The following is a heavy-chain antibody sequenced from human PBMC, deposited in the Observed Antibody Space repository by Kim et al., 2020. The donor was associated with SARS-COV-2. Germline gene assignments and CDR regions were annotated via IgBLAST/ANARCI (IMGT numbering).Heavy chain of an antibody. CDR1: GYTFADYY. V-gene: IGHV1-2*02. CDR2: INTSNGDT. J-gene: IGHJ4*02. CDR3: TRGYSADY. D-gene: IGHD2-15*01. Sequence: ASVKVSCKASGYTFADYYIHWVRQAPGQGLEWMGWINTSNGDTNYAQNFQVRVTLTRDTSISTAYMELSRLRSDDTAMYYCTRGYSADYWGQGTLVTVSS.